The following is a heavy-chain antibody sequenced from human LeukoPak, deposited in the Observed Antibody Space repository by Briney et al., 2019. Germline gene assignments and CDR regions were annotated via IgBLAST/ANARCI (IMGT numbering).Heavy chain of an antibody. D-gene: IGHD3-9*01. Sequence: GASVKVSYKASGGTFSSYTISWVRQAPGQGLEWMGRIIPILGIANYAQKLQGRVTMTTDTSTSTAYMELRSLRSDDTAVYYCAREPFYDILTGPEFDYWGQGTLVTVSS. J-gene: IGHJ4*02. V-gene: IGHV1-69*04. CDR3: AREPFYDILTGPEFDY. CDR1: GGTFSSYT. CDR2: IIPILGIA.